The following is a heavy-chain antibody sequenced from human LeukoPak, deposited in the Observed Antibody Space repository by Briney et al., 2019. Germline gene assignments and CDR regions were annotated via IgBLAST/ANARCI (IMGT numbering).Heavy chain of an antibody. CDR3: ATETTVTGYDY. V-gene: IGHV3-30*03. Sequence: GGSLRLSCAASGFTFSSYGMHWVHQAPGKGLEWVAVISYDGSNKYYADSVKGRFTISRDNSKNTLYLQMNSLRAEDTAVYYCATETTVTGYDYWGQGTLVTVSS. D-gene: IGHD4-17*01. CDR1: GFTFSSYG. CDR2: ISYDGSNK. J-gene: IGHJ4*02.